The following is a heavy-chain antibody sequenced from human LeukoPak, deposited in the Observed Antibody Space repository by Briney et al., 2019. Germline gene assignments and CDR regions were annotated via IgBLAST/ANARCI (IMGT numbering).Heavy chain of an antibody. Sequence: SETLSLTCSVSGDSVTTYYWSWIRQATGRGWEWIGYVSHDGTTNYTPSLRSRVIMSVDTANNTISLRLTSVTAADTAIYYCARLDCYDVVGCYNHWGRGTQVTVS. D-gene: IGHD3/OR15-3a*01. J-gene: IGHJ5*02. CDR3: ARLDCYDVVGCYNH. CDR2: VSHDGTT. V-gene: IGHV4-59*08. CDR1: GDSVTTYY.